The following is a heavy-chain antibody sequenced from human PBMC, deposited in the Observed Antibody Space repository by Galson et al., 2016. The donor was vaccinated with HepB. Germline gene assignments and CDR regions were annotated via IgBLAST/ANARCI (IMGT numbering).Heavy chain of an antibody. D-gene: IGHD1/OR15-1a*01. V-gene: IGHV4-59*01. CDR3: ASTSRTNNFDL. CDR2: MHYSGNT. Sequence: SETLSLTCTISGGFITSYYWSWIRQAPGKGLEWIGFMHYSGNTNYSPSLKSRITMSIDTSKNRFSLNLKSVTSADTAVYYCASTSRTNNFDLWGQGTLVAVSS. CDR1: GGFITSYY. J-gene: IGHJ4*02.